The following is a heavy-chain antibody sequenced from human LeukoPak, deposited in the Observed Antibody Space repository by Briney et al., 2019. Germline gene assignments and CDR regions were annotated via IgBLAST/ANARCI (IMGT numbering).Heavy chain of an antibody. CDR3: AKGVAVASPYYFDY. J-gene: IGHJ4*02. D-gene: IGHD6-19*01. CDR2: ISGSGSST. Sequence: PGGSLRLSCAASGFTFSSYAMSWVRQAPGKGLEWVSPISGSGSSTYYADSVKGRFTISRDNSKNTLYLQMNSLRAEDTAAYYCAKGVAVASPYYFDYWGQGTLVTVSS. CDR1: GFTFSSYA. V-gene: IGHV3-23*01.